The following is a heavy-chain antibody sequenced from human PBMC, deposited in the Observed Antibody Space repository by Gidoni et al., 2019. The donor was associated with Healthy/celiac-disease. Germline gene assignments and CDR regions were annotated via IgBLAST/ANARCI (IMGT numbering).Heavy chain of an antibody. Sequence: QVQLEQPGAEVKKPGASVKVSCTASGYTCTGYYTHWVRQAPGTGLEWMGWINPNSGGKNYAQKFQGRVTMPRDTSISTAYMGLSRLRSDETVVYYCARFKCGSSLRFEWGLDDWGQGTLVTVSS. J-gene: IGHJ4*02. CDR3: ARFKCGSSLRFEWGLDD. V-gene: IGHV1-2*02. D-gene: IGHD6-6*01. CDR1: GYTCTGYY. CDR2: INPNSGGK.